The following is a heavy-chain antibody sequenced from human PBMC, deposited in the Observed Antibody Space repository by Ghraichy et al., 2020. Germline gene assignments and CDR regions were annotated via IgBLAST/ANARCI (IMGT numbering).Heavy chain of an antibody. CDR3: ARTGIAVPFDY. J-gene: IGHJ4*02. V-gene: IGHV3-7*03. CDR2: IKEDGSEK. Sequence: GGSLRLSCAASGFTISNYWMTWVRQVPGKGMEWVAKIKEDGSEKDYVDSVKGRFTISRDNAKNSLYLQMNSLRAGDTAVYYCARTGIAVPFDYWGQGALVTVSS. D-gene: IGHD6-13*01. CDR1: GFTISNYW.